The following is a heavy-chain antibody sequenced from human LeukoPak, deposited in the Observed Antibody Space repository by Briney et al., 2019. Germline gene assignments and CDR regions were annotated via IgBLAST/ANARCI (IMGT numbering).Heavy chain of an antibody. CDR3: AREGCSSTTSCFGGFDP. D-gene: IGHD2/OR15-2a*01. V-gene: IGHV3-53*01. CDR1: GFTFSSNY. Sequence: GGXXRLSCAASGFTFSSNYMSWVRQAPGKGLEGVSVIYSGGSTNYSDSVTGRFTISRDNSKNTLYLQMNSLRVEDTAVYYCAREGCSSTTSCFGGFDPWGQGTLVTVSS. J-gene: IGHJ5*02. CDR2: IYSGGST.